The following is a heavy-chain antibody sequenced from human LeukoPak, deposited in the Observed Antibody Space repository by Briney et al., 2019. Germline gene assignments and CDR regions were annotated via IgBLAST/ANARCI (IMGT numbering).Heavy chain of an antibody. CDR2: ISGSGTI. J-gene: IGHJ2*01. D-gene: IGHD5/OR15-5a*01. CDR3: ATSLPLDWYFDL. CDR1: GGSINSY. V-gene: IGHV4-4*07. Sequence: SETLSLTCTVSGGSINSYWSWIRQPAGKGLEWIGRISGSGTITYNPALQSRLSISIDTSKNQFSLKLSSVAAADTAVYYCATSLPLDWYFDLWGRGTLVSVSS.